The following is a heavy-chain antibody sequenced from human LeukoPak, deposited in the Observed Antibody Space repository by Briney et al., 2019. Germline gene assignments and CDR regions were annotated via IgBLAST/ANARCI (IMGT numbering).Heavy chain of an antibody. CDR1: GYTFTSYG. Sequence: ASVKVSCKASGYTFTSYGISWVRQAPGQGLEWMGWISAYNGNTNYEQKLQGRVTMTIDTSTSTAYMELRSLRSDDTAVYYCSRDHEVVVAATGYFQHWGQGTLVTVSS. D-gene: IGHD2-15*01. CDR3: SRDHEVVVAATGYFQH. CDR2: ISAYNGNT. V-gene: IGHV1-18*01. J-gene: IGHJ1*01.